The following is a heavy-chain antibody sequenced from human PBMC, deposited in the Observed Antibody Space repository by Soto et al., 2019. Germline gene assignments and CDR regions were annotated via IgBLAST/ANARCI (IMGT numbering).Heavy chain of an antibody. CDR2: ISSSSSYI. Sequence: EVQLVESGGGLVKPGGSLRLSCAASGFTFSSYSMNWVRQAPGKGLEWVSSISSSSSYIYYADSVKGRFTISRDNAKNSLYLQMNSLRAEDTAVYYCARDAGYYYDSSGPWGQGTLVTVSS. CDR1: GFTFSSYS. V-gene: IGHV3-21*01. D-gene: IGHD3-22*01. CDR3: ARDAGYYYDSSGP. J-gene: IGHJ5*02.